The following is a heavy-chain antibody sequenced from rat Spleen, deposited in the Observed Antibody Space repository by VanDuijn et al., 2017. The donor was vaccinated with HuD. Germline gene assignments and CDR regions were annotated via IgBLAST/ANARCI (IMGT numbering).Heavy chain of an antibody. D-gene: IGHD2-5*01. V-gene: IGHV5-22*01. J-gene: IGHJ2*01. CDR3: TRGGYFRH. CDR1: GFTFSDYY. CDR2: ISFEGSST. Sequence: EVQLVESGGGLVQHGRSLKLSCAASGFTFSDYYMAWVRQAPKKGLEWVASISFEGSSTYYGDSVKGRFTISRDTAQNTLYLQMNSPTSEDTATYYCTRGGYFRHWGQGVMVTVSS.